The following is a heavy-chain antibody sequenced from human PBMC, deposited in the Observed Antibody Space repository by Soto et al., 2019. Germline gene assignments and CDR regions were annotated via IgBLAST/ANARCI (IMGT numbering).Heavy chain of an antibody. CDR2: MNAKSGAT. V-gene: IGHV1-8*01. J-gene: IGHJ6*02. CDR1: GYTFSDLD. CDR3: ARGNPFNYAGFDV. D-gene: IGHD3-16*01. Sequence: QAHWERSGAERKGPGAPVKVSGKASGYTFSDLDINGLRQASGQGPEWMGWMNAKSGATFFPQRFQGKFNMTWDTSLSTAYMEVGSLTSDDTAIYYCARGNPFNYAGFDVWGQGTTVAVSS.